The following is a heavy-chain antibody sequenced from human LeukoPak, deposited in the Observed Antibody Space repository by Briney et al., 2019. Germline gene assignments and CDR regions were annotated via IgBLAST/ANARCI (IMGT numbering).Heavy chain of an antibody. Sequence: SETLSLTCAVSGGSISSSNWWSWVRQPPGKGLEWIGEIYHSGSTNYNPSLKSRVTISVDKSKNQFSLKLSSVTAADTAVYYCARGWVKGRGWYLDYWGQGTLVTVSS. CDR3: ARGWVKGRGWYLDY. CDR2: IYHSGST. V-gene: IGHV4-4*02. D-gene: IGHD6-19*01. CDR1: GGSISSSNW. J-gene: IGHJ4*02.